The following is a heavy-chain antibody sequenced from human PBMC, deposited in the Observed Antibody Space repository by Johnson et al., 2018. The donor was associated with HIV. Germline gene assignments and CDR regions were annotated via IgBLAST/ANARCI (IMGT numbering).Heavy chain of an antibody. CDR2: ISFDGSNK. Sequence: QVQLVESGGGVVQPGRSLTLSCAASGFTFNKFAMHWVRQAPGKGLEWLAFISFDGSNKYFGDSVEGRFDISRDNSKNSHYLHMNSLRPEETAIYYCVREGYSSSSDAFDIWGQGTMVTVSS. CDR3: VREGYSSSSDAFDI. V-gene: IGHV3-30*09. J-gene: IGHJ3*02. D-gene: IGHD6-6*01. CDR1: GFTFNKFA.